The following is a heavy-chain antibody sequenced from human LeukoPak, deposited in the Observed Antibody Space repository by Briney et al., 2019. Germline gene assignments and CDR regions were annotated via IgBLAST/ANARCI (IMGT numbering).Heavy chain of an antibody. J-gene: IGHJ4*02. Sequence: GGSLRLSCAASGFTFSSYEMNWVRQAPGKELEWVSYISSSGSTIYYADSVKGRFTISRDNAKNSLYLQMNSLRAEDTAVYYCARDKGSSSTSSFDYWGQGTLVTVSS. CDR2: ISSSGSTI. CDR1: GFTFSSYE. D-gene: IGHD2-2*01. CDR3: ARDKGSSSTSSFDY. V-gene: IGHV3-48*03.